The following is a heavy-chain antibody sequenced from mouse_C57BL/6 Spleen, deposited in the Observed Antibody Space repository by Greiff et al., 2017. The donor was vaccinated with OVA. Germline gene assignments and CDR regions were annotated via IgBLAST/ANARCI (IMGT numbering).Heavy chain of an antibody. CDR1: GYTFTSYW. V-gene: IGHV1-52*01. CDR3: ARYPYDYDGAAWFAY. J-gene: IGHJ3*01. Sequence: QVQLQQPGAELVRPGSSVKLSCKASGYTFTSYWMHWVKQRPIQGLEWIGNIDPSDSETHYNQKFKDKATLTVDKSSSTAYMQLSSLTSEDSAVYYCARYPYDYDGAAWFAYWGQGTLVTVSA. D-gene: IGHD2-4*01. CDR2: IDPSDSET.